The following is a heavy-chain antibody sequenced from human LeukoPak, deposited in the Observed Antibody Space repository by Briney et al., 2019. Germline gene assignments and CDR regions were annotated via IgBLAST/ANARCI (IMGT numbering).Heavy chain of an antibody. Sequence: SVKVSCKASGGTFNSYAISWVRQAPGQGLEWMGGIIPIFGTADYAQKFQGRVTITTDESTSTAYMELSSLRSEDTAVYYCARGPELERFDYWGQGTLVTASS. D-gene: IGHD1-1*01. CDR3: ARGPELERFDY. CDR2: IIPIFGTA. CDR1: GGTFNSYA. V-gene: IGHV1-69*05. J-gene: IGHJ4*02.